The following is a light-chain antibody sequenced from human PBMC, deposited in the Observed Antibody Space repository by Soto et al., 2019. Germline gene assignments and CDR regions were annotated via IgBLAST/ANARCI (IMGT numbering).Light chain of an antibody. V-gene: IGLV2-14*03. J-gene: IGLJ1*01. Sequence: QSVLTQPASVSGSPGQSITISCTGTSSDVGGYKYVSWYQQHPGKAPKLMIYDIRNRPSGVSNRFSGSRSGNTASLTISGLLAEDEADYYCSSYTSSSPRVFGTGIKLTVL. CDR2: DIR. CDR1: SSDVGGYKY. CDR3: SSYTSSSPRV.